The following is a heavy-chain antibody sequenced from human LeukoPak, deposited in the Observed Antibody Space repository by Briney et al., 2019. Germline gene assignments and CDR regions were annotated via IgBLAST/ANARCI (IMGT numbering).Heavy chain of an antibody. V-gene: IGHV4-59*01. CDR1: GGSISSYY. CDR2: VYYSGTT. D-gene: IGHD3-10*01. Sequence: SGALSLTCTVSGGSISSYYWSWLRQPPAKGLEGMGYVYYSGTTNYNPSLKSRVTISVDTSKNQFSLKLSSVTAADTAVYYCARVLWFGGNYYGMDVWGQGTTVTVSS. J-gene: IGHJ6*02. CDR3: ARVLWFGGNYYGMDV.